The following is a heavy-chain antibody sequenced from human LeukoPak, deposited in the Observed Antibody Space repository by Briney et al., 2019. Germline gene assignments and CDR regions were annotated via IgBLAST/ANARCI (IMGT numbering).Heavy chain of an antibody. CDR3: AQEYYDFWSGYSISVYAY. CDR1: EFTFSSYA. J-gene: IGHJ4*02. D-gene: IGHD3-3*01. Sequence: GGSLRLSCAGSEFTFSSYAMSWVRQAPGKGLEWVSAISGSGGSTYYADPVKGRFTISRDNSKNTLYLQMSRLIAEDTAVYYCAQEYYDFWSGYSISVYAYWGQGTLVTVSS. CDR2: ISGSGGST. V-gene: IGHV3-23*01.